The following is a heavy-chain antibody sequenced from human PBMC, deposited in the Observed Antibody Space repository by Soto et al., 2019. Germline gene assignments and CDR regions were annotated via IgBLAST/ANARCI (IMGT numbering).Heavy chain of an antibody. CDR3: ARRLLTAAGIVATIDY. V-gene: IGHV3-21*01. Sequence: PGGSLRLSCAASGFTFSTYSMNWVRQAPGKGLEWVSSISGRSHSIYYADSVKGRFTISRDNAENSLYLQMNILRVEDTAVYYCARRLLTAAGIVATIDYWGQRTLVTVSS. D-gene: IGHD5-12*01. CDR1: GFTFSTYS. CDR2: ISGRSHSI. J-gene: IGHJ4*02.